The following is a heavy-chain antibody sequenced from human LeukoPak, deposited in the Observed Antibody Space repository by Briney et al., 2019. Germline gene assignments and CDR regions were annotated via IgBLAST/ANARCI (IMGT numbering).Heavy chain of an antibody. V-gene: IGHV4-34*01. D-gene: IGHD5-18*01. CDR3: ARGGKYSYGCDY. CDR2: INHSGST. J-gene: IGHJ4*02. CDR1: GGSFSGYY. Sequence: PAETLSLTCAVYGGSFSGYYWSGIRQPPGKVLEWIGEINHSGSTNYNPSLKSRVTISVDTSKNQFSLKLSSVTAADTAVYYCARGGKYSYGCDYWGQGTLDTVSS.